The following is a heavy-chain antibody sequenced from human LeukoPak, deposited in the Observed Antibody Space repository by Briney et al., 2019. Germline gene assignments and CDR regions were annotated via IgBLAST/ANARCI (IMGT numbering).Heavy chain of an antibody. J-gene: IGHJ3*02. CDR3: AKHTAFSLGITGNAFDI. V-gene: IGHV1-2*02. CDR1: GYTFTGYY. D-gene: IGHD1-20*01. Sequence: ASVKVSCKASGYTFTGYYMHWVRQAPGQGLEWMGWINPNSGGTNYAQKFQGRVTMTRDTSISTAYMELSRLRSDDTAVYYCAKHTAFSLGITGNAFDIWGQGTMVTVSS. CDR2: INPNSGGT.